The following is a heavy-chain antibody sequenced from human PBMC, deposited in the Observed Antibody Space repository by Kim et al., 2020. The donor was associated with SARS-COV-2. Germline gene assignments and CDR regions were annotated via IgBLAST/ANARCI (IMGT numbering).Heavy chain of an antibody. CDR3: ARDGELPAEYFQH. CDR2: ISYDGSNK. J-gene: IGHJ1*01. Sequence: GGSLRLSCAASGFTFSSYAMHWVRQAPGKGLEWVAVISYDGSNKYYADSVKGRFTISRDNSKNTLYLQMNSLRAEDTAVYYCARDGELPAEYFQHWGQGTLVTVSS. CDR1: GFTFSSYA. V-gene: IGHV3-30-3*01. D-gene: IGHD1-26*01.